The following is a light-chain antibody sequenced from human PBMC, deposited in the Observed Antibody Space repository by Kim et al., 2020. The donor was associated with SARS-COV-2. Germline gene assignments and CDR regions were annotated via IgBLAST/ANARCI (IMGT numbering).Light chain of an antibody. V-gene: IGLV1-47*01. CDR2: KND. J-gene: IGLJ3*02. CDR1: SSNIGNRY. Sequence: QSVLTQPPSASGTPGQRVTISCSGRSSNIGNRYVYWYRQVPGTAPKLLIYKNDRRPSGVPDRFSGSKSGTSASLAISGLRSEDEADFYCASWDDALSGWVFGGGTQRTVL. CDR3: ASWDDALSGWV.